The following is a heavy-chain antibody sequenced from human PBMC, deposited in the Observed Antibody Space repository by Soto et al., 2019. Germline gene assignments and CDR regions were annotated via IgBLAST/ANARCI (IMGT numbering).Heavy chain of an antibody. J-gene: IGHJ4*02. CDR1: GFTFSNYG. CDR2: IWYDGSKK. D-gene: IGHD2-15*01. V-gene: IGHV3-33*01. CDR3: ARAYGGIDFDY. Sequence: WGSLRLSCAASGFTFSNYGMHWVRQTPGKGLEWVAVIWYDGSKKYYADSVKGRFTISRDNSKNTVDLEVNSLRAEDTAMYYCARAYGGIDFDYWGQGTLVSVSS.